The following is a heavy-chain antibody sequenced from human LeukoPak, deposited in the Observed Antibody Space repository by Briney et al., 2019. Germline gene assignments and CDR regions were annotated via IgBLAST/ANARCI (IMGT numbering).Heavy chain of an antibody. CDR2: INPNSGGT. CDR1: GYTFTGYY. Sequence: ASVKVSCKASGYTFTGYYMHWVRQAPGQGLEWMGWINPNSGGTNYAQKFQGRVTMTRDTSISTAYMELSRLRSDDTAVYYCARVLRYFDWLLFDYWGQGTLVTVSS. CDR3: ARVLRYFDWLLFDY. V-gene: IGHV1-2*02. J-gene: IGHJ4*02. D-gene: IGHD3-9*01.